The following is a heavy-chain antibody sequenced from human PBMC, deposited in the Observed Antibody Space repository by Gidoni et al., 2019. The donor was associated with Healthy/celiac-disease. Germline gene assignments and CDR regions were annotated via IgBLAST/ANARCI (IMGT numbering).Heavy chain of an antibody. D-gene: IGHD3-22*01. CDR1: GGTFSSYA. CDR2: IIPIFGTA. J-gene: IGHJ4*02. CDR3: ARDVRDDYYDSSGSLLDY. V-gene: IGHV1-69*06. Sequence: VQLVQSGAEVKKPGSSVKVSCKASGGTFSSYAISWVRQAPGQGLEWMGGIIPIFGTANYAQKFQGRVTITADKSTSTAYMELSSLRSEDTAVYYCARDVRDDYYDSSGSLLDYWGQGTLVTVSS.